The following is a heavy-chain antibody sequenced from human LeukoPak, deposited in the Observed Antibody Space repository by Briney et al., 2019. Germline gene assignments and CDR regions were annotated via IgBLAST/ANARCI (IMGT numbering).Heavy chain of an antibody. CDR2: IYYTGST. J-gene: IGHJ4*02. D-gene: IGHD3-10*01. CDR1: GGSISSSNW. Sequence: NPSETLSLTCAVSGGSISSSNWWSWVRQPPGKGLEWIGYIYYTGSTNYNPSLKSRVTISVDTSKNQFSLKLSSVTAADSAVYYCASRFTGSGNYPFGHWGQGTLVTVSS. CDR3: ASRFTGSGNYPFGH. V-gene: IGHV4-4*02.